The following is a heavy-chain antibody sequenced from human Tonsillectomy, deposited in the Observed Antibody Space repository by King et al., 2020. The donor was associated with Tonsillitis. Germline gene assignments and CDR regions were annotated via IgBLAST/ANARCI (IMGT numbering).Heavy chain of an antibody. D-gene: IGHD6-13*01. Sequence: VQLVQSGAEVKKPGSSVKVSCKASGGTFSSYGLTWVRQAPGQGLEWMGGIIPIFGTTNYAQKFQGRVTISADKVTSTAYMELSSLKSDDTAVYYCASPREQLVRDYYYNGLDVWGQGTPVTVSS. CDR2: IIPIFGTT. J-gene: IGHJ6*02. V-gene: IGHV1-69*06. CDR1: GGTFSSYG. CDR3: ASPREQLVRDYYYNGLDV.